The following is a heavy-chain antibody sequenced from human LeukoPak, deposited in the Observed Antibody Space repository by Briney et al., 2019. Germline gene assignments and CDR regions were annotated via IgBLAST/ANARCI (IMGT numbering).Heavy chain of an antibody. CDR1: GFTFSSYA. V-gene: IGHV3-23*01. D-gene: IGHD3-10*01. CDR3: ATHEGIYGSGSYYNGWFDP. Sequence: PGGSLRLSCAASGFTFSSYAMSWVRQAPGKGLEWVSAISGSGGSTYYADSVKGRFTISRDNSKNTLYLQMNSLRAEDTAVYYCATHEGIYGSGSYYNGWFDPWGQGTLVTVSS. J-gene: IGHJ5*02. CDR2: ISGSGGST.